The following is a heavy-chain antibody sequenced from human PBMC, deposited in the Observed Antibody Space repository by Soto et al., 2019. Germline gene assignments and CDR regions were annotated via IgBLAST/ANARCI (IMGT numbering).Heavy chain of an antibody. CDR1: GFTFSSYA. CDR2: ISGSGGST. CDR3: AKDIGKRGYSYGWAPFDY. Sequence: GGSLRLSCAASGFTFSSYAMSWVRQAPGKGLEWVSAISGSGGSTYYADSVKGRFTISRDNSKNTLYLQMNSLRAEDTAVYYCAKDIGKRGYSYGWAPFDYWGQGTLVTVSS. V-gene: IGHV3-23*01. J-gene: IGHJ4*02. D-gene: IGHD5-18*01.